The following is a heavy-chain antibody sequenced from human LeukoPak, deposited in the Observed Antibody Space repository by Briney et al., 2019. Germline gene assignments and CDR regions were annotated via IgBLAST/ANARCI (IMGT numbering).Heavy chain of an antibody. V-gene: IGHV4-4*07. CDR1: GGSISSYY. CDR3: AREGCSSTSCYRDYIFDY. CDR2: IYTSGST. J-gene: IGHJ4*02. Sequence: PSETLSLTCTVSGGSISSYYWSWIRQPAGKGLEWIGRIYTSGSTNYNPSLKSRVTISVDTSKNQFSLKLSSVTAADTAVYYCAREGCSSTSCYRDYIFDYWGQGTLVTVSS. D-gene: IGHD2-2*01.